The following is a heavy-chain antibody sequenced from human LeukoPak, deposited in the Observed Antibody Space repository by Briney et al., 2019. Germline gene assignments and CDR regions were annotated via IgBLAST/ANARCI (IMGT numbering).Heavy chain of an antibody. CDR2: ISWNSGSI. V-gene: IGHV3-9*03. CDR1: GFTFDDYA. J-gene: IGHJ3*02. CDR3: AKDRNDDAFDI. Sequence: GGSLRLSCAASGFTFDDYAMHWVRQAPGKGLEWVSGISWNSGSIGYADSVEGRFTISRDNAKNSLYLQTNSLRAEDMALYYCAKDRNDDAFDIWGQGTMVTVSS. D-gene: IGHD1-1*01.